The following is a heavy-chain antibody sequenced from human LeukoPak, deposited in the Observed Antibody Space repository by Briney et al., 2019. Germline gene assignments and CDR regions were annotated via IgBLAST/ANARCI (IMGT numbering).Heavy chain of an antibody. CDR1: GYTFSSYG. D-gene: IGHD3-3*01. CDR2: ISSSSTYI. Sequence: PGGSLRLSCAASGYTFSSYGMHWVRQAPGKGLEWVSSISSSSTYIYYVDSVKGRFTISRDDAENSLYLQMNSLRAEDTALYYCARDWSGDDYWGQGTLVTVSS. V-gene: IGHV3-21*01. CDR3: ARDWSGDDY. J-gene: IGHJ4*02.